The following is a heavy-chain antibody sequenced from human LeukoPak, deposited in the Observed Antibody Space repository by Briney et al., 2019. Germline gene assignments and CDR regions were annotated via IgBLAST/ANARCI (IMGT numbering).Heavy chain of an antibody. V-gene: IGHV4-59*01. CDR2: IYYSGST. J-gene: IGHJ3*02. D-gene: IGHD4-17*01. Sequence: SEALSLTSAHPGGSTSSYNRSCIRQPPGKGLEWRGHIYYSGSTNYNPSLKSRVTISVDTSRKQFSLKLSSETAADTAVYYCARIARRRRTTVTTKGVLGAFDIWVQGTMVTVSS. CDR1: GGSTSSYN. CDR3: ARIARRRRTTVTTKGVLGAFDI.